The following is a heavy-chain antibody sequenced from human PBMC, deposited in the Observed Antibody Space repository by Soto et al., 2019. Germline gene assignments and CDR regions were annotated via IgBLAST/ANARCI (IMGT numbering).Heavy chain of an antibody. D-gene: IGHD2-2*01. CDR1: GFTFTSSA. Sequence: QMKLVQSGPEVKKPGTSVKVSCKASGFTFTSSAVQWVRQARGQRLEWRGWIVVGSGGTNYAKKIQERVTITRDMSKGTAYMELSSLRSDDNAVYYCWAIDYASSHPLGNWGQGTLVTVS. CDR2: IVVGSGGT. V-gene: IGHV1-58*01. J-gene: IGHJ4*02. CDR3: WAIDYASSHPLGN.